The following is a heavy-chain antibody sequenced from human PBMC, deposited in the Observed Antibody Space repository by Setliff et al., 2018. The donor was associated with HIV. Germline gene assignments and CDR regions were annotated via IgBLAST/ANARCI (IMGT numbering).Heavy chain of an antibody. CDR2: INQSGIS. D-gene: IGHD3-3*01. CDR1: GGSFSDHY. Sequence: SETLSLTCAVYGGSFSDHYWTWIRQPPGKGLEWIGEINQSGISNFNPSLKSRVTMPIGTPKNQFSLKLSSVTAADTAVYFCARGGGFWSGQLDYWGQGTLVTVS. J-gene: IGHJ4*02. CDR3: ARGGGFWSGQLDY. V-gene: IGHV4-34*01.